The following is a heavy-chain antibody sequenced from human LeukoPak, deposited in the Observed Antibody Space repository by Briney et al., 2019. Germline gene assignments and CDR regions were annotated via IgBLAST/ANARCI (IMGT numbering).Heavy chain of an antibody. Sequence: PGGSLRLSCAASGFTFSTYDMSWVRQAPGKGLEWVSGISGSGDSAYYADSVKGRFTISRDNSKNTLYLQMNSLRVEDTAVYYCAKGSLAAAATRPILDYWGQGTLVTVSS. CDR3: AKGSLAAAATRPILDY. CDR1: GFTFSTYD. CDR2: ISGSGDSA. D-gene: IGHD6-13*01. V-gene: IGHV3-23*01. J-gene: IGHJ4*02.